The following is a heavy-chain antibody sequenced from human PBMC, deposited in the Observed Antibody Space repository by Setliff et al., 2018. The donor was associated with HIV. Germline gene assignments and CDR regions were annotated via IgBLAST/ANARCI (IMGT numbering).Heavy chain of an antibody. CDR3: ARGRNRNYVVYGMDV. V-gene: IGHV3-53*01. D-gene: IGHD1-7*01. J-gene: IGHJ6*02. CDR2: IYAGGST. Sequence: GSLRLSCAASGLTDTYNYMSWVRQAPGKGLEWVSVIYAGGSTYYADSVKGRFTISRDNSKNMLYLQVDSLRAEDTAVYYCARGRNRNYVVYGMDVWGQGTTVTVSS. CDR1: GLTDTYNY.